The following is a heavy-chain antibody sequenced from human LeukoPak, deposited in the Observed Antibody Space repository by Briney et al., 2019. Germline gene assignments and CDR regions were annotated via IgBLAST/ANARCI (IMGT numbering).Heavy chain of an antibody. CDR2: IYYSGST. V-gene: IGHV4-39*01. CDR1: GASISSGSNY. D-gene: IGHD3-10*01. CDR3: ARQSEKLLWFGELLENFDY. Sequence: SETLSLTCSVSGASISSGSNYWGWIRQPPGKGLEWIGSIYYSGSTYYNPSLKSRVTISVDTSKNQFSLKLSSVTAADTAVYYCARQSEKLLWFGELLENFDYWGQGTLVTVSS. J-gene: IGHJ4*02.